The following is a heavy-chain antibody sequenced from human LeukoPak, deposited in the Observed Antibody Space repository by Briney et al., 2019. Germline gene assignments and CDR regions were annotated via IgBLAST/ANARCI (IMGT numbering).Heavy chain of an antibody. CDR2: IYYSGST. D-gene: IGHD4-17*01. J-gene: IGHJ5*02. CDR1: GGSISSGDYY. Sequence: SQTLSLTCTVSGGSISSGDYYWSWIRQPPGKGLEWIGYIYYSGSTYYNPSLKSRVTISVDTSKNQFSLKLSSVTAADTAVYYRARELTTVTSAGFDPWGQGTLVTVSS. V-gene: IGHV4-30-4*01. CDR3: ARELTTVTSAGFDP.